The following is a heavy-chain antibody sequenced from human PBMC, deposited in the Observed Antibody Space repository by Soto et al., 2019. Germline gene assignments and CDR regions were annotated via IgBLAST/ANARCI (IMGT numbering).Heavy chain of an antibody. CDR2: IWYDGSNK. CDR1: GFTFSSYG. Sequence: PGGSLRLSCAASGFTFSSYGMHWVRQAPGKGLEWVAVIWYDGSNKYYADSVKGRFTISRDNSKSIVYLQMNNVRIEDTAKYYCAKDKVPYYDFWSGQRWFDPWGQGTRVTVSS. V-gene: IGHV3-30*02. J-gene: IGHJ5*02. CDR3: AKDKVPYYDFWSGQRWFDP. D-gene: IGHD3-3*01.